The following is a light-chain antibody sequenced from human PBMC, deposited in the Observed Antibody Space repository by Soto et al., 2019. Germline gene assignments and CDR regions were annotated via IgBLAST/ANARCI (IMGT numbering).Light chain of an antibody. CDR3: VLYMGSGIWV. J-gene: IGLJ3*02. CDR1: SGSVSTRYY. V-gene: IGLV8-61*01. Sequence: QAVVTQEPSFSVSPGGTVTLNCGVSSGSVSTRYYPSWYQQTPGPAPRTLIYSTSTRSSGVPDRFSGSIVGNKAALTISGAQADDESDYYCVLYMGSGIWVFGGGTKVTVL. CDR2: STS.